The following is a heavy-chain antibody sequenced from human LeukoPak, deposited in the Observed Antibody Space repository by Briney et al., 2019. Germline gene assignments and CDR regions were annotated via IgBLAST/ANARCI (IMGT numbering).Heavy chain of an antibody. CDR1: GFTFSSYS. CDR3: ASKSDYGDYAGWFDP. V-gene: IGHV3-48*01. CDR2: ISSSSSTI. Sequence: GGSLRLSCAASGFTFSSYSMNWVRQAPGKGLEWVSYISSSSSTIYYADSVKGRFTISRDNAKNSLYLQMNSLRAEDTAVYYCASKSDYGDYAGWFDPWGQGTLVTVSS. J-gene: IGHJ5*02. D-gene: IGHD4-17*01.